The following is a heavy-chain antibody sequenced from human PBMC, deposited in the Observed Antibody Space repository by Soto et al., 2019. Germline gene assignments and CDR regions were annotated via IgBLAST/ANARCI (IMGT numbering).Heavy chain of an antibody. V-gene: IGHV1-69*02. Sequence: QVQLVQSGAEVKKPGSSVKVSCKASGGTLNSYTINWVRQAPGHGPEWLGRIIPVLGVANYAQTFQGRVTITADKSTSTVYMALPSLRSEDTAVYYCARSSVAAAGTLGNWGPGTLVTVSS. D-gene: IGHD6-13*01. CDR2: IIPVLGVA. CDR1: GGTLNSYT. CDR3: ARSSVAAAGTLGN. J-gene: IGHJ4*02.